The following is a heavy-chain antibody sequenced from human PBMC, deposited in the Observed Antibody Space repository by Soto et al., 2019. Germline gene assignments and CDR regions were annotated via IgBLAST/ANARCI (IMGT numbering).Heavy chain of an antibody. CDR2: IYYSGST. V-gene: IGHV4-30-4*01. D-gene: IGHD3-10*01. CDR3: ARVGFMVRGVRYFDY. Sequence: KPSETLSLTCTVSGGSISSGDYYWSWIRQPPGKGLEWIGYIYYSGSTYYNPSLKSRVTISVDTSKNQFSLKLSSVTAADTAVYYCARVGFMVRGVRYFDYWGQGTLVTVSS. J-gene: IGHJ4*02. CDR1: GGSISSGDYY.